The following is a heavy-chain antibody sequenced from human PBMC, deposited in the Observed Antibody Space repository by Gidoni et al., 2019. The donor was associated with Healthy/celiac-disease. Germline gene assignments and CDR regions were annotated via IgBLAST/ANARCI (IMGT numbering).Heavy chain of an antibody. V-gene: IGHV3-21*01. D-gene: IGHD6-13*01. CDR1: SRYS. Sequence: EVQLVESGGGLVKPGGSLRLPFSRYSLNWVRQAPGKGLEWVSSISSSSSYIYYADSVKGRFTISRDNAKNSLYLQMNSLRAEDTAVYYCARGDSSWYYYYYYMDVWGKGTTVTVSS. CDR3: ARGDSSWYYYYYYMDV. CDR2: ISSSSSYI. J-gene: IGHJ6*03.